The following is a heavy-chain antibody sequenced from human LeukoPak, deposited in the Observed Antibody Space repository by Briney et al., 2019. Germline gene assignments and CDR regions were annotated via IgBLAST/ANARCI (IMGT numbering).Heavy chain of an antibody. CDR1: GYKFTTYW. D-gene: IGHD3-10*01. CDR3: ARQYDNYGDY. CDR2: IYPGDSDT. Sequence: GESLKISCKGSGYKFTTYWIGWVRQMPGKGLEWMGIIYPGDSDTRYSPSFQGQVTISADKSISTAYLQWSSLKASDTAMYYSARQYDNYGDYWGQGTLVTVSA. V-gene: IGHV5-51*01. J-gene: IGHJ4*02.